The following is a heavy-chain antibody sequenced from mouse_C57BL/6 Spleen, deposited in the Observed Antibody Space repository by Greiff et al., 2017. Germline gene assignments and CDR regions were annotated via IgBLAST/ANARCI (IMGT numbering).Heavy chain of an antibody. CDR1: GYTFTDYY. V-gene: IGHV1-26*01. CDR2: INPNNGGT. J-gene: IGHJ4*01. D-gene: IGHD2-3*01. Sequence: VQLQQSGPELVKPGASVKISCKASGYTFTDYYMNWVKQSHGKSLEWIGDINPNNGGTSYNQKFKGKATLTVDKSSSTAYMELRSLTSEDSAVYYCARRGGYYGYAMDYWGQGTSVTVSS. CDR3: ARRGGYYGYAMDY.